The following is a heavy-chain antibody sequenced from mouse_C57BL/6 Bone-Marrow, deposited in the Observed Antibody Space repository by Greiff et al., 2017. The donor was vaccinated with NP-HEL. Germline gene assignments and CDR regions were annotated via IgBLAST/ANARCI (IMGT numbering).Heavy chain of an antibody. Sequence: QVQLQQSGPGLVQPSQSLSITCTVSGFSLTSYGVHWVRQSPGKGLEWLGVIWRGGSTDYNAAFMSRLSITKDNSKSQVFFKMNSLQADDTAIYYCAPHSNYDYYAMDYWGQGTSVTVSS. D-gene: IGHD2-5*01. CDR2: IWRGGST. CDR1: GFSLTSYG. J-gene: IGHJ4*01. V-gene: IGHV2-5*01. CDR3: APHSNYDYYAMDY.